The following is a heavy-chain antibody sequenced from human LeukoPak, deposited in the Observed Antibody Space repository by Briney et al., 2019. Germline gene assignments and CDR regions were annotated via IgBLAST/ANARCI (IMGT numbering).Heavy chain of an antibody. J-gene: IGHJ4*02. CDR1: GFTFISYA. CDR3: ATKRNIVTTSADDF. CDR2: ITGSGGDT. D-gene: IGHD2/OR15-2a*01. Sequence: PGGSLRLSCAASGFTFISYAMSWVRQAPGKGLEWVSGITGSGGDTYYADSVKGRFTISRDNSKNTLYLQMTSLRAEDTAAYYCATKRNIVTTSADDFWGQGTLVTVSS. V-gene: IGHV3-23*01.